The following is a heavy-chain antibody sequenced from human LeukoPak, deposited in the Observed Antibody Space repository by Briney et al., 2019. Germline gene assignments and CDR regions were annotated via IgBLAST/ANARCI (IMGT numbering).Heavy chain of an antibody. Sequence: HPGGSLRLSCAASGFTFSSYAMSWVRQAPGKGLEWVSGISWNSGSIGYADSVKGRFTISRDNAKNSLYLQMNSLRAEDTALYYCAKDKSYNFWSGYPDYWGQGTLVTVSS. CDR1: GFTFSSYA. V-gene: IGHV3-9*01. D-gene: IGHD3-3*01. J-gene: IGHJ4*02. CDR2: ISWNSGSI. CDR3: AKDKSYNFWSGYPDY.